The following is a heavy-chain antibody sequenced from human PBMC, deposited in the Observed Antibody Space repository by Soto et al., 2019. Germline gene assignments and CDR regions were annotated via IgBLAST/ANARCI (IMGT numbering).Heavy chain of an antibody. CDR2: IWSDGSHK. CDR1: GFSFTNHG. V-gene: IGHV3-33*01. Sequence: QVQLVESGGGVVQPGRSLRLSCAASGFSFTNHGMHWVRQAPGKGLEWVAVIWSDGSHKYYRDSVKGRFTISRDSSKNTLSLQMDSLGADDTAVYHCAREGPISGTNPFDIWGQGTMVSVSS. D-gene: IGHD2-8*01. J-gene: IGHJ3*02. CDR3: AREGPISGTNPFDI.